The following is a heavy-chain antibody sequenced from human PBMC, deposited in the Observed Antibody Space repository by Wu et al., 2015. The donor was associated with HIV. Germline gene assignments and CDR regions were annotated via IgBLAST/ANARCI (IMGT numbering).Heavy chain of an antibody. Sequence: QVQLVQSGAEMKEPGASVKVSCKASGFTFTDYYFHWVRQAPGQGLEWMGWMNPNSGNTGYAQKFQGRVTMTTDTSTSTAYMELRSLRSDDTAVYYCAREGNSSSWYPDYYYYYYMDVWGKGTTVTVSS. V-gene: IGHV1-8*02. J-gene: IGHJ6*03. CDR3: AREGNSSSWYPDYYYYYYMDV. D-gene: IGHD6-13*01. CDR1: GFTFTDYY. CDR2: MNPNSGNT.